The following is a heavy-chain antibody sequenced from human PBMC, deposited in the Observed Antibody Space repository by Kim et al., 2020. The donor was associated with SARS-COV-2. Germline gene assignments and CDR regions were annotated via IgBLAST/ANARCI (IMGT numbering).Heavy chain of an antibody. Sequence: ASVKVSCKASGYTFTHYAFHWVRQAPGQRLEWMGWIYPGNNDTNYGQNFQGRVTFTRGTSASTAFMELSSLRSEDTAIYYCVRNPAGRGHLDFWGRGTLITVS. V-gene: IGHV1-3*01. CDR1: GYTFTHYA. D-gene: IGHD3-10*01. J-gene: IGHJ4*02. CDR3: VRNPAGRGHLDF. CDR2: IYPGNNDT.